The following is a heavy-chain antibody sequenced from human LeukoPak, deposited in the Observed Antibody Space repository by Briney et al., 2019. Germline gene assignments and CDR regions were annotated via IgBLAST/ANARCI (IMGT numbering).Heavy chain of an antibody. CDR3: ASRMAARPSFGFDY. D-gene: IGHD6-6*01. J-gene: IGHJ4*02. CDR2: IYYSGST. Sequence: SETLSLTCTVSGGSISSGYWSWIRQPPGKGLEWIGYIYYSGSTNYNPSLKSRVTISVDTSKNQFSLKLSSVTAADTAVYYCASRMAARPSFGFDYWGQGTLVTVSS. CDR1: GGSISSGY. V-gene: IGHV4-59*01.